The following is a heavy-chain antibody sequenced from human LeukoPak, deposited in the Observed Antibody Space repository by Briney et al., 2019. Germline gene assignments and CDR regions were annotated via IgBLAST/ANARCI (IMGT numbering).Heavy chain of an antibody. Sequence: SETLSLTCTVSGGSISSYYWSWIRQPAGKGLELIGRIYTSGSTNYNPSLKSRVTMSVDTSKNQFSLKLSSVTAADTAVYYCAGYESSGYYARQFAYWGQGTLLTVPS. CDR3: AGYESSGYYARQFAY. V-gene: IGHV4-4*07. D-gene: IGHD3-22*01. CDR1: GGSISSYY. CDR2: IYTSGST. J-gene: IGHJ4*02.